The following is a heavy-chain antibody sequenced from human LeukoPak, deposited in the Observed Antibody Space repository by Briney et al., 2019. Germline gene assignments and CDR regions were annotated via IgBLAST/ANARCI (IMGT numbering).Heavy chain of an antibody. CDR3: AKERDAKGYFDY. Sequence: GGSLRLSCAASGFTFSSYAMSWVRQAPGQGLEWVSAISGSGKTYYPDSVKGRFTISRDNSKNTLFLLMNGLRAEDTAVYYCAKERDAKGYFDYWGQGTLVTVSS. V-gene: IGHV3-23*01. CDR2: ISGSGKT. CDR1: GFTFSSYA. J-gene: IGHJ4*02.